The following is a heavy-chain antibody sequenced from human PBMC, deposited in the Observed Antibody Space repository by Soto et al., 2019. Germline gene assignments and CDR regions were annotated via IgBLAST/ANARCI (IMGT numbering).Heavy chain of an antibody. J-gene: IGHJ4*01. CDR2: IYYSGTS. D-gene: IGHD3-3*01. V-gene: IGHV4-59*01. CDR1: GSSISSYY. CDR3: AKVWMFQGKYYFDY. Sequence: NPSESLSRICTVSGSSISSYYWGWIRLPPGKRLEWIGYIYYSGTSNYNPSLRSRVTISADTSKNQLSLRLSSVTAADTAMYYCAKVWMFQGKYYFDYLGHVTPFPVSS.